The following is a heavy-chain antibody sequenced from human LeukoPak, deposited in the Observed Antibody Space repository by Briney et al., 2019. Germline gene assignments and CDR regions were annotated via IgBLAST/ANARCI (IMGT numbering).Heavy chain of an antibody. V-gene: IGHV3-9*01. CDR3: AKGGGIYTGSHSDY. CDR2: ISWNSGSI. J-gene: IGHJ4*02. Sequence: PGGSLRLSCAASGFTFDDYAMHWVRHAPGKGLEWVSGISWNSGSIGYADSVKGRFTISRDNAKNSLYLQMNSLRAEDTALYYCAKGGGIYTGSHSDYWGQGTLVTVSS. CDR1: GFTFDDYA. D-gene: IGHD3-10*01.